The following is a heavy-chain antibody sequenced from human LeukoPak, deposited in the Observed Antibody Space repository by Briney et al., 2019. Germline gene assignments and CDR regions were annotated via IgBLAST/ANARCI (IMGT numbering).Heavy chain of an antibody. CDR2: ISSSGSTI. CDR3: ARDPSWANFDY. V-gene: IGHV3-11*01. J-gene: IGHJ4*02. CDR1: GFTFSDYY. Sequence: GGSLRLSCAASGFTFSDYYMSWILQAPGKGLEWVSYISSSGSTIYYADSVKGRFTISRDNAKNSLYLQMNSLRAEDTAVYYCARDPSWANFDYWGQGTLVTVSS. D-gene: IGHD7-27*01.